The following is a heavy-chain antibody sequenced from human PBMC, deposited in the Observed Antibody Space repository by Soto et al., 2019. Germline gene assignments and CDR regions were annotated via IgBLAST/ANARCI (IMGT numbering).Heavy chain of an antibody. D-gene: IGHD2-2*01. CDR2: IIPISGTA. CDR3: ARSQGSSTSLEIYYYYYYGMDV. CDR1: GGTFSSYA. Sequence: SVKVSCKASGGTFSSYAISWVRQAPGQELEWMGGIIPISGTANYAQKFQGRVTITADESTSTAYMELSSLRSEDTAVYYCARSQGSSTSLEIYYYYYYGMDVWGQGTTVTAP. V-gene: IGHV1-69*13. J-gene: IGHJ6*02.